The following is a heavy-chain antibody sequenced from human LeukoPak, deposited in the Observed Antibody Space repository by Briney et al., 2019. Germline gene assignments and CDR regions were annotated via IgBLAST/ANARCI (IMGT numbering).Heavy chain of an antibody. CDR3: ARAPNPDFFDD. Sequence: SETLSLTCTVSGGSISSGGYYWSWIRQHPGKGLEWIGYIYYSGSTNYNPSLKSRVTISVDTSRNQFSLKLSSVTAADTAVYYCARAPNPDFFDDWGQGTLVTVSS. CDR1: GGSISSGGYY. V-gene: IGHV4-61*08. J-gene: IGHJ4*02. CDR2: IYYSGST.